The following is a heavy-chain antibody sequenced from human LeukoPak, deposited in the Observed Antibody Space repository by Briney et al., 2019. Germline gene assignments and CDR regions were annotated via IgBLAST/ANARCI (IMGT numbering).Heavy chain of an antibody. J-gene: IGHJ4*02. Sequence: GGSLRLSCAASGFTFSSNAMSWVRQAPGKGLEWVSGISGSGGSTYYSDSVKGRFTISRDNSKNTLFLQMSSLRAEDTAVYYCAKEIIAVAGNPFDYWGQGTLVTVSS. V-gene: IGHV3-23*01. CDR3: AKEIIAVAGNPFDY. CDR2: ISGSGGST. CDR1: GFTFSSNA. D-gene: IGHD6-19*01.